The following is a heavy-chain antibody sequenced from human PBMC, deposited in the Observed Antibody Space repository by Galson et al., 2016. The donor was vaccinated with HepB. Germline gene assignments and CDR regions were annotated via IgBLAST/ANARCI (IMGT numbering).Heavy chain of an antibody. J-gene: IGHJ4*02. D-gene: IGHD6-13*01. Sequence: SETLSLTCTVSGGSLSSSSFFWAWIRQPPGKGLEWIASISYTENTYYNPSLKSRVTISIDTSRNQFSLKLRSVTASDTAVYYCAGPPLIAAFDYWGQGALVTVSS. V-gene: IGHV4-39*01. CDR2: ISYTENT. CDR1: GGSLSSSSFF. CDR3: AGPPLIAAFDY.